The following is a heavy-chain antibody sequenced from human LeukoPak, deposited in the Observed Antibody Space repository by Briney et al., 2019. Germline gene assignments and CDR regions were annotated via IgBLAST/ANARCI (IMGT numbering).Heavy chain of an antibody. Sequence: GASMKVSCKVSGYTLTELSMHWVRQAPGKGLEWMGGFDPEDGETIYAQKFQGRVTMTEDTSTDTAYMELSSLRSEDTAVYYCATDRDIVAVPAALGFWGQGTLVTVSS. J-gene: IGHJ4*02. V-gene: IGHV1-24*01. CDR2: FDPEDGET. CDR1: GYTLTELS. D-gene: IGHD2-2*01. CDR3: ATDRDIVAVPAALGF.